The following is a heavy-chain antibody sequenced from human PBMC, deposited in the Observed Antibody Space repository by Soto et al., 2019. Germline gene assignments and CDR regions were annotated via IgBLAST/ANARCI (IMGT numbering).Heavy chain of an antibody. J-gene: IGHJ4*02. CDR1: GFTFSSYG. V-gene: IGHV3-30*18. CDR2: VSYDGSNK. D-gene: IGHD3-22*01. CDR3: AKDTYYYDRSGYYTYDH. Sequence: LRLSCAASGFTFSSYGVHWVRQAPGKGLEWVASVSYDGSNKHYGDSVKGRFTISRDNSRNTLDLQMNSLRAEDTAVYYCAKDTYYYDRSGYYTYDHWGQGTQVTVSS.